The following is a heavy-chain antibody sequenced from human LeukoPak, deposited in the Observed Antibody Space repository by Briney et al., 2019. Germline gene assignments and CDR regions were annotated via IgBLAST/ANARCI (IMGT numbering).Heavy chain of an antibody. CDR2: IYYSGST. CDR1: GGSISSSSYY. J-gene: IGHJ4*02. CDR3: ARHQTIFGVVIDYFDY. D-gene: IGHD3-3*01. V-gene: IGHV4-39*01. Sequence: SETLSLTCTVSGGSISSSSYYWGWIRQPPGKGLEWIGSIYYSGSTYYNPSLKSRVTISVDTSKNQFSLKLSSVTAADTAVYYCARHQTIFGVVIDYFDYWGQGTLVTVSS.